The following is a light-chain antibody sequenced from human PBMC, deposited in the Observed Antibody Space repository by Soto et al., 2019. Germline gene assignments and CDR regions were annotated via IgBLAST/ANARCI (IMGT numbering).Light chain of an antibody. Sequence: QSALTQPPSASGTPGQRVTISCSGSSSNIGSNSVNWYQQLPGTAPKLLMYSSNQRPSGVPDRFSGPKSGTSASLAISGLQSEDEADYYCAAWDDSLNGVVFGGGTQLTVL. CDR2: SSN. J-gene: IGLJ2*01. CDR1: SSNIGSNS. CDR3: AAWDDSLNGVV. V-gene: IGLV1-44*01.